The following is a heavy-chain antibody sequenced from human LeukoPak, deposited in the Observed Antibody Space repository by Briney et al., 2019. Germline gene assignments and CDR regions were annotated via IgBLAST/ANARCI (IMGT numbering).Heavy chain of an antibody. CDR1: GFTFSSYA. V-gene: IGHV3-30*04. J-gene: IGHJ4*02. D-gene: IGHD1-1*01. CDR3: ARVPPREVLVPYFDY. CDR2: ISYDGSNK. Sequence: PGGSLRLSCAASGFTFSSYAMHWVRQAPGKGLEWVAVISYDGSNKYYADSVKGRFTISRDNSKNTLYLQMNSLRAEDTAVYYCARVPPREVLVPYFDYWGQGTLVTVSS.